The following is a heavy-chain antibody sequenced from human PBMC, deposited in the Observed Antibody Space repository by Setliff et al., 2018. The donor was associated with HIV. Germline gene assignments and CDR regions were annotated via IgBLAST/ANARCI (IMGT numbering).Heavy chain of an antibody. D-gene: IGHD6-19*01. CDR3: VRDKWLVPDTFDI. CDR2: ISSSGSTI. V-gene: IGHV3-48*03. Sequence: GSLRLSCAASGFTFSSYEMNWVRQAPGKGLEWVSYISSSGSTIYYADSVKGRFTISRDNAKNSLYLQMNSLRAEDMALYYCVRDKWLVPDTFDIWGQGTMVTVSS. J-gene: IGHJ3*02. CDR1: GFTFSSYE.